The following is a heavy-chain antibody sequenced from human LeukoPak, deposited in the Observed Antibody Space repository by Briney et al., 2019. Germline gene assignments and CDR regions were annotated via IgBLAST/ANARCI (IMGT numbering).Heavy chain of an antibody. Sequence: GGSLRLSCAASGFTFSTYSMNWVRQAPGKGLEWVSSIFPSSDEIHYADSVRGGFTIPRDNSKSTLPLQMNSLRAEDTAIYYCATYRQVLLPFESWGRGTLVTVSS. CDR3: ATYRQVLLPFES. CDR1: GFTFSTYS. J-gene: IGHJ4*02. D-gene: IGHD2-8*02. V-gene: IGHV3-21*04. CDR2: IFPSSDEI.